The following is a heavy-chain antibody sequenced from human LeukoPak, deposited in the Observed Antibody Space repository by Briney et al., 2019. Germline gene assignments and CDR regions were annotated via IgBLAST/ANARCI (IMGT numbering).Heavy chain of an antibody. J-gene: IGHJ4*02. CDR1: GFTFSSYA. CDR3: AKALGDSSGSQYYFDY. Sequence: GGSLRLSCAASGFTFSSYAMSWVRQAPGKGLEWVSAISGSGGSTYYADSVKGRFTISRDNSKNMLYLQMNSLRAEDTAVYYCAKALGDSSGSQYYFDYWGQGTLVTVSS. D-gene: IGHD3-22*01. V-gene: IGHV3-23*01. CDR2: ISGSGGST.